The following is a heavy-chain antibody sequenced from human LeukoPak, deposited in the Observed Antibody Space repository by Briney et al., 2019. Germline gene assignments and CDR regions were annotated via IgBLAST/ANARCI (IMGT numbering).Heavy chain of an antibody. D-gene: IGHD1-1*01. J-gene: IGHJ6*03. CDR1: GGSISSSSYY. CDR3: AGLEHGVYYYYYMDA. V-gene: IGHV4-39*01. Sequence: PSETLSLTCTVSGGSISSSSYYWGWIRQPQRKGLEGIGSIYYSGSTYYNPSLKSRVTISVDTSKNQFSLKLSSVTAADTAVYYCAGLEHGVYYYYYMDAWGKGTTVTVSS. CDR2: IYYSGST.